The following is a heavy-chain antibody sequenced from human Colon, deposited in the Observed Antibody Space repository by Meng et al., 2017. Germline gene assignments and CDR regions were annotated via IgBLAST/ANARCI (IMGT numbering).Heavy chain of an antibody. V-gene: IGHV3-11*01. D-gene: IGHD6-19*01. CDR2: ISSSGSTI. J-gene: IGHJ5*02. Sequence: RFTFSDYYMSWIRQAPGKGLEWVSYISSSGSTIYYADSVKGRFTISRDNAKNSLYLQMNSLRAEDTAVYYWARVPVAGTRVYNWFDPWGLRTLVTVSS. CDR3: ARVPVAGTRVYNWFDP. CDR1: RFTFSDYY.